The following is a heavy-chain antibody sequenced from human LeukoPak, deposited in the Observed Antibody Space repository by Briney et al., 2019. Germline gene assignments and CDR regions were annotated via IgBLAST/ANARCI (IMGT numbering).Heavy chain of an antibody. CDR3: ARTADTQWLVPRWFDP. D-gene: IGHD6-19*01. V-gene: IGHV4-31*03. J-gene: IGHJ5*02. CDR2: IYYSGST. Sequence: SQTLSLTCTVSGGSISSGGYYWSWIRQHPGKSLEWIGYIYYSGSTYYNPSLKSRVTISVDTSKNQFSLKLSSVTAADTAVYYCARTADTQWLVPRWFDPWGQGTLVTVSS. CDR1: GGSISSGGYY.